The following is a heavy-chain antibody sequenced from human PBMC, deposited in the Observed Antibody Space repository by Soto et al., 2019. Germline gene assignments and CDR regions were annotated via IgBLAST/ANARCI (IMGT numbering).Heavy chain of an antibody. CDR3: ARAPPPPPYCSGGSCYSRDYYYYGMDV. J-gene: IGHJ6*02. Sequence: PGESLKLSCTGSGYSFTSYLISWVRQMPGKGLEWMGRIDPSDSYANYSPSFQGHVTISADKSISTAYLQWSSLKASDTAVYYCARAPPPPPYCSGGSCYSRDYYYYGMDVWGQGTTVTVSS. CDR1: GYSFTSYL. D-gene: IGHD2-15*01. V-gene: IGHV5-10-1*01. CDR2: IDPSDSYA.